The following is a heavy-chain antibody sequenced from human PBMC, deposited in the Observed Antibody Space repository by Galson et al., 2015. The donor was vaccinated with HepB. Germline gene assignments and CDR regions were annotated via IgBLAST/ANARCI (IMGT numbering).Heavy chain of an antibody. CDR2: ISSSSSSYI. J-gene: IGHJ6*03. D-gene: IGHD6-6*01. Sequence: SLRLSCAASGFTFSSYSMNWVRQAPGKGLEWVSSISSSSSSYIYYADSVKGRFTISRDNAKNSLYLQMNSLRAEDTAVYYCARDSAWQLPYYYYYMDVWGKGTTVTVSS. CDR3: ARDSAWQLPYYYYYMDV. CDR1: GFTFSSYS. V-gene: IGHV3-21*01.